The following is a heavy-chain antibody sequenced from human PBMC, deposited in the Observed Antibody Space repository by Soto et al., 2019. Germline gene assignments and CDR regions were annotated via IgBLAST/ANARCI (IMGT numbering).Heavy chain of an antibody. CDR3: ARVERGTATTVVDAFDI. CDR1: GGSVSGANYY. J-gene: IGHJ3*02. CDR2: MSHSGGT. V-gene: IGHV4-34*01. Sequence: QVQLQQWGAGLLKPSETLSLTCAVYGGSVSGANYYWSWIRQPPGKGLEWIGEMSHSGGTHFNPALKGRGTQSVDTSTNQFSLKMSSVTAADTALYYCARVERGTATTVVDAFDIWGPGTMVTVSS. D-gene: IGHD1-1*01.